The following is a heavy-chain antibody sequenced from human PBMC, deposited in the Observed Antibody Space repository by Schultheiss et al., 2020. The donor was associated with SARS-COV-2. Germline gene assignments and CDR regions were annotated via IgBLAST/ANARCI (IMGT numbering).Heavy chain of an antibody. V-gene: IGHV4-39*01. CDR2: IYYSGST. Sequence: SETLSLTCTVSGGSISSSSYYWGWIRQPPGKGLEWIGSIYYSGSTYYNPSLKSRVTISVDTSKNQFSLKLSSVTAADTAVYYCARHNNGVELDRSGFDYWGQGTLVTVSS. J-gene: IGHJ4*02. CDR1: GGSISSSSYY. D-gene: IGHD1-26*01. CDR3: ARHNNGVELDRSGFDY.